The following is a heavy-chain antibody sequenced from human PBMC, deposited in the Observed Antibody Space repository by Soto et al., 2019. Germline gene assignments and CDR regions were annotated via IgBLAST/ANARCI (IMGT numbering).Heavy chain of an antibody. CDR2: IIPIYGTA. J-gene: IGHJ4*02. CDR3: VGGQIGRGRSGWYLFGY. D-gene: IGHD6-19*01. CDR1: GGTFSSYA. V-gene: IGHV1-69*13. Sequence: SVKVSCKASGGTFSSYAISWVRQAPGQGLEWMGGIIPIYGTANYAQKFQGRVTITADESTSTAYMELRSLRSQDTAVYYCVGGQIGRGRSGWYLFGYWGQGTLVTVSS.